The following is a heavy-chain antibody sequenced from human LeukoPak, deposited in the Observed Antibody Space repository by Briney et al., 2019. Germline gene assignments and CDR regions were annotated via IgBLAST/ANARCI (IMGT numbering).Heavy chain of an antibody. J-gene: IGHJ4*02. Sequence: GASVKVSCKASGYTFTSYAISWVRQAPGQGLEWMGRIIPILGIANYAQKFQGRVTITADKSTSTAYMELSSLRSEDTAAYYCARGARGKEGLYYWGQGTLVTVSS. CDR1: GYTFTSYA. D-gene: IGHD3/OR15-3a*01. CDR3: ARGARGKEGLYY. CDR2: IIPILGIA. V-gene: IGHV1-69*04.